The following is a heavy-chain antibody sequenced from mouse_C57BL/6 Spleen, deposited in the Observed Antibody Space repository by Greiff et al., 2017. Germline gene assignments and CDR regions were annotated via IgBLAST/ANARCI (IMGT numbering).Heavy chain of an antibody. V-gene: IGHV3-6*01. Sequence: EVQLVASGPGLVKPSQSLSLTCSVTGYSITSGYYWNWIRQFPGNKLEWMGYISYDGSNNYNPSLKNRISITRDPSKNQFFLKLNSVTTEDTATYYCARSTTVVAKAYWGQGTLVTVSA. J-gene: IGHJ3*01. CDR2: ISYDGSN. CDR3: ARSTTVVAKAY. D-gene: IGHD1-1*01. CDR1: GYSITSGYY.